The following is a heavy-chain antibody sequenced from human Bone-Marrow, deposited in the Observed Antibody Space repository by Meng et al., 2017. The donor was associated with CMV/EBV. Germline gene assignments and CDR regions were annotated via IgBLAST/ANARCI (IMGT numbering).Heavy chain of an antibody. J-gene: IGHJ4*02. D-gene: IGHD2-2*01. CDR1: GGSFSGYY. Sequence: QTLSLTCAVYGGSFSGYYWSWIRQPPGKGLEWIGEINHSGSTNYNPSLKSRVTISVDTSKNQFSLKLSSVTAADTAVYYCASNFEDIVVVPAIFDYWGQGTLVTVSS. CDR2: INHSGST. V-gene: IGHV4-34*01. CDR3: ASNFEDIVVVPAIFDY.